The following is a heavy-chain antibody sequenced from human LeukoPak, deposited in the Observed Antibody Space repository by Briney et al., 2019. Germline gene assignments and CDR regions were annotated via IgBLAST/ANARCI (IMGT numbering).Heavy chain of an antibody. D-gene: IGHD6-6*01. Sequence: SETLSLTCTVSGDSISSYYWSWIRQPAGKGLEWIGRIYTSGSTNYNPSLKSRVTMSVDTSKNQFSLKLSSVTAADTAVYYCARRGVEYLRSIAARPSGWFDPWGQGTLVTVSS. J-gene: IGHJ5*02. CDR2: IYTSGST. V-gene: IGHV4-4*07. CDR1: GDSISSYY. CDR3: ARRGVEYLRSIAARPSGWFDP.